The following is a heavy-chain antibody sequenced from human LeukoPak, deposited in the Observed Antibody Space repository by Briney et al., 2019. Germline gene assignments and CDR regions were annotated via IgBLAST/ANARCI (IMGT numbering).Heavy chain of an antibody. V-gene: IGHV4-39*01. Sequence: SETLSLTCTASGGTFSSCSYYWGWIRQPPGKGLEWIGSIYYSGSTYYNPSPKSRVTIYVDTSKNQFSLKLRSVTAADTAVYYGARHGSSYSSRRGWFDPWGQGTLVTVSS. CDR3: ARHGSSYSSRRGWFDP. CDR1: GGTFSSCSYY. J-gene: IGHJ5*02. CDR2: IYYSGST. D-gene: IGHD6-13*01.